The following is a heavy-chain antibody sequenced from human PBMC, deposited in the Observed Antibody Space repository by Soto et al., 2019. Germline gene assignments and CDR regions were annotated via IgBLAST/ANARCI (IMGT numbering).Heavy chain of an antibody. Sequence: QVQLQQWGAGPLRSLETLSLTCGVSGGSFSGYYWAWIRQSPGKGLEWIGEINDRGSINYNPSLKSRVSISVDTSKNHYSLKLRSVTAADTAVYYCARESHDILTGPPWVWYFDLWGRGTLVTVSS. CDR1: GGSFSGYY. D-gene: IGHD3-9*01. CDR3: ARESHDILTGPPWVWYFDL. V-gene: IGHV4-34*01. J-gene: IGHJ2*01. CDR2: INDRGSI.